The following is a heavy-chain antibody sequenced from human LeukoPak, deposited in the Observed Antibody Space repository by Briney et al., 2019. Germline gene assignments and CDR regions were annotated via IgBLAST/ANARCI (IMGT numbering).Heavy chain of an antibody. D-gene: IGHD4-11*01. J-gene: IGHJ4*02. CDR2: IKGGCGSP. CDR3: AKGGHDFSPFFW. CDR1: GFTFSTYA. Sequence: GGSLRLSCAASGFTFSTYAMGWVRQARGKGLEWVSSIKGGCGSPFYADSVKGRFTISRDNSKNTLFLQLNSLRAEDSAVYYCAKGGHDFSPFFWWGQGTLVTVSS. V-gene: IGHV3-23*01.